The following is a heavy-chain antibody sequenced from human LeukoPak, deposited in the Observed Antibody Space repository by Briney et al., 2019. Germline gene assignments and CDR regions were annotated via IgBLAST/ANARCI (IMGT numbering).Heavy chain of an antibody. Sequence: GGSLRLSCAASGFTFSSYGMHWVRQAPGKGLEWVAVIWYDGSNKYYADSVKCRFTISRDNSKNTLYLQMNSLRAEDTAVYYCAREEADYYYYGMDVWGQGTTVTVSS. J-gene: IGHJ6*02. V-gene: IGHV3-33*01. CDR1: GFTFSSYG. CDR3: AREEADYYYYGMDV. CDR2: IWYDGSNK.